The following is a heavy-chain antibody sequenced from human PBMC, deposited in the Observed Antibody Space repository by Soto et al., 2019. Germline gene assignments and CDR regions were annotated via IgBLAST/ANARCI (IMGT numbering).Heavy chain of an antibody. D-gene: IGHD6-13*01. J-gene: IGHJ6*02. CDR1: GGTFSSYA. CDR2: IIPIFGTA. CDR3: ARGQQQLSYYYYGMDV. V-gene: IGHV1-69*13. Sequence: GASVKVSCKASGGTFSSYAISWVRQAPGQGLEWMGGIIPIFGTANYAQKFQGRVTITADESTSTAYMELSSLRSEDTAVYYCARGQQQLSYYYYGMDVWGQGTTVTVS.